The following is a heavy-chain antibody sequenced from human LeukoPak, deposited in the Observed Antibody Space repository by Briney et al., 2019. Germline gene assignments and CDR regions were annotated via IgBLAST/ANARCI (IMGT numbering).Heavy chain of an antibody. D-gene: IGHD2-15*01. CDR3: ARDIRTATHAFDI. V-gene: IGHV1-2*02. CDR1: GYTFTGYY. CDR2: INPNSGGT. J-gene: IGHJ3*02. Sequence: GASVKVSCKASGYTFTGYYMLWVRQAPGRGLEWMGWINPNSGGTNYAQKFQGRVTMTRDTSISTAYMELSRLRSDDTAVYYCARDIRTATHAFDIWGQGTMVTVSS.